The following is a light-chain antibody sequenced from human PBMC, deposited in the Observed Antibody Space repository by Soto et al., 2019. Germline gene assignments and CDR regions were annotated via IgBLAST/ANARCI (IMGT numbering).Light chain of an antibody. J-gene: IGKJ1*01. CDR1: QNINTY. CDR3: QQSYNIPPT. CDR2: AAF. Sequence: DIQMTQSPSSLSASVGDRVTITCRASQNINTYLNWFQQKPGKAPKLLMFAAFSLQSGVPSRFSGSGSGTHFTLTISSLQPEDFATYYCQQSYNIPPTFGQGTKVEIK. V-gene: IGKV1-39*01.